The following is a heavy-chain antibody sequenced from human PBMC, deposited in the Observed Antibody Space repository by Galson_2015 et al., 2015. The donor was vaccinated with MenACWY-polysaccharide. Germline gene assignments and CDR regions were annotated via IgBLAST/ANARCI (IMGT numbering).Heavy chain of an antibody. V-gene: IGHV3-33*01. Sequence: SLRLSCAASGSRFSNSGMHWVRQAPGKGLEWVAVIQYDAVYKQYLDSVKGRFSVSRDNSKNTLYLEMNNLRAEDTALYYCAREGSRIVFHAFDTWGQGTMVIVSS. CDR1: GSRFSNSG. CDR3: AREGSRIVFHAFDT. D-gene: IGHD3-10*02. J-gene: IGHJ3*02. CDR2: IQYDAVYK.